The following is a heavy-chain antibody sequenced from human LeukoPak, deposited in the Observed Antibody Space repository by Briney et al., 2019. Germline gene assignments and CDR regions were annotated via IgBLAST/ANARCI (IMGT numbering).Heavy chain of an antibody. CDR1: GGAFNTHI. CDR2: VIPMRNII. V-gene: IGHV1-69*02. J-gene: IGHJ5*02. D-gene: IGHD2-15*01. CDR3: ARGKYCSGGECYSVRTSYNWFDP. Sequence: SVKVSCKASGGAFNTHIIHWVRQAPGQGLEWMGRVIPMRNIINYAPKFQGRVIITADNSRRTAYLELSSLTSDDTAVYYCARGKYCSGGECYSVRTSYNWFDPWGQGTVVTVSS.